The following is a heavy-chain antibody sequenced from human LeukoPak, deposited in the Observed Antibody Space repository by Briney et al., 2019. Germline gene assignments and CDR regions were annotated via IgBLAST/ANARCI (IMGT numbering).Heavy chain of an antibody. D-gene: IGHD2-21*02. J-gene: IGHJ4*02. CDR1: GYSFTNYW. Sequence: GESLQISCKGSGYSFTNYWIGWVRQLPGKGLEWMGIIFLADSGTRYSPSFQGQVTISADKSISTAYLQWNSLEASDSAIYYCARRGDSDFRIDWGQGTLVTVSS. V-gene: IGHV5-51*01. CDR3: ARRGDSDFRID. CDR2: IFLADSGT.